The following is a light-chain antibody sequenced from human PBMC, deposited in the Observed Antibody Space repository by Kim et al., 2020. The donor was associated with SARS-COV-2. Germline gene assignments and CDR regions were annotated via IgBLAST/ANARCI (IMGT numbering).Light chain of an antibody. V-gene: IGKV3-20*01. CDR3: QQYGSPPVT. CDR2: DAS. Sequence: EIVLTQSPGTLSLSPGERTTLSCRASQSIRSKYLAWYQQKPGQAPRLLIYDASSRATGIPDRFSGSGSGTDFTLTISRLEPEDFAVYYCQQYGSPPVTFAQGTKVEIK. CDR1: QSIRSKY. J-gene: IGKJ1*01.